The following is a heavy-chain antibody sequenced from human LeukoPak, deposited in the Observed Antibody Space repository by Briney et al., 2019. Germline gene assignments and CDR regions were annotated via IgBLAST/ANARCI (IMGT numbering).Heavy chain of an antibody. J-gene: IGHJ4*02. Sequence: GESLKISCKGSGYSFTSYWIAWVRQMPGKGLEWMGIIYPGDSDTRYSPSFQGQVTISVDKSIGTAYLQWSSLKASDTAMYYCARLAQYDFWSGPYYWGQGTLVTVSS. V-gene: IGHV5-51*01. CDR1: GYSFTSYW. D-gene: IGHD3-3*01. CDR3: ARLAQYDFWSGPYY. CDR2: IYPGDSDT.